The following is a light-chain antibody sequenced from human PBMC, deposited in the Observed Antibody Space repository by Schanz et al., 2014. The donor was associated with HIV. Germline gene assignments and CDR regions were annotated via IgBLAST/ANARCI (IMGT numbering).Light chain of an antibody. Sequence: DIVLTQSPLSLPVTPGEPASISCRSSQSLLHSNGYNYLDWYLQKPGQSPQLLIHLGSYRASGVPDRFSASGLGTDFTLKISRVEAEDVGVYYCMQALQTPYTFGGGTKVEIK. J-gene: IGKJ4*01. CDR3: MQALQTPYT. CDR1: QSLLHSNGYNY. CDR2: LGS. V-gene: IGKV2-28*01.